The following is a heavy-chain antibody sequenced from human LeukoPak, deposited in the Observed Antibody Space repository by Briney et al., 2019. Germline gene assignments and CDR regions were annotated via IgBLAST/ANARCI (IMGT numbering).Heavy chain of an antibody. CDR3: ARGGGWAIAAAGLNFLYFGMDV. V-gene: IGHV1-18*01. Sequence: ASVKVSCKASGYTFTSYGISWVRQAPGQGLEWMGWISAYNGNTNYAQKLQGRVTMTTDTSTSTAYMELRSLRSDDTAVYYCARGGGWAIAAAGLNFLYFGMDVWGQGTTVTVSS. CDR1: GYTFTSYG. D-gene: IGHD6-13*01. CDR2: ISAYNGNT. J-gene: IGHJ6*02.